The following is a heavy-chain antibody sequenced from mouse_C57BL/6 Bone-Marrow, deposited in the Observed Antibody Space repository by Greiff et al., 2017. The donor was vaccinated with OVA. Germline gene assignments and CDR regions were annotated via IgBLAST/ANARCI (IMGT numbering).Heavy chain of an antibody. Sequence: QVQLQQPGAELVKPGASVKMSCKASGYTFTSYWITWVKQRPGHGLEWIGDIYPGSGSTNYNEKFKSKATLPVDPSSSTAYMQLSILTSEDSAVYYFARSRTCDWDFDGWGTGATVTVSS. D-gene: IGHD3-3*01. J-gene: IGHJ1*03. CDR1: GYTFTSYW. CDR3: ARSRTCDWDFDG. CDR2: IYPGSGST. V-gene: IGHV1-55*01.